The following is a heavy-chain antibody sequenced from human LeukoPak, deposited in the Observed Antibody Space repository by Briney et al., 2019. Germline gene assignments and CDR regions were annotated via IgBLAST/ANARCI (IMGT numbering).Heavy chain of an antibody. D-gene: IGHD3-3*01. CDR3: ASRGYDFWSGYPPFDY. CDR1: GYTFTGYY. V-gene: IGHV1-2*02. Sequence: ASVKVSCKASGYTFTGYYMHWVRQAPGQGLEWMGWINPNSGGTNYAQKFQGRVTMTRDTSISTAYMELSRLRSDDTAVYYCASRGYDFWSGYPPFDYWGQGTLVTVSS. CDR2: INPNSGGT. J-gene: IGHJ4*02.